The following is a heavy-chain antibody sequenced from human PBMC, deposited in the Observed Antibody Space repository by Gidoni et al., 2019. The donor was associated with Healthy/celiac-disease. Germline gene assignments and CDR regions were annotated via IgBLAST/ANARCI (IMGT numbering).Heavy chain of an antibody. D-gene: IGHD6-19*01. CDR2: SYTSGST. Sequence: QVQLQESGPGLVKPSQTLSLTCTVSGGSISSGSYYWSWIRQPAGKGLEWIGRSYTSGSTNYNPSLKSRVTISVDTSKSQFSLKRSSVTAADTAVYYCARDQWLVGGGFDYWGQGTLVTVSS. V-gene: IGHV4-61*02. CDR1: GGSISSGSYY. CDR3: ARDQWLVGGGFDY. J-gene: IGHJ4*02.